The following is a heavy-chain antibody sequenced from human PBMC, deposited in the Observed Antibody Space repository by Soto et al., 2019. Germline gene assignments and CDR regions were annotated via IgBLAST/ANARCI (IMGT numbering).Heavy chain of an antibody. J-gene: IGHJ6*03. CDR3: ARRARPDFYYMDV. Sequence: GGSLRLSCAASGFTLSGYAMDWVRQAPGKGLEYVSGISSNGVGTYYANSVQGRFTISRDNSKNTVYLQMGSLRLEDMAVYYCARRARPDFYYMDVWGKGTTVTVSS. CDR1: GFTLSGYA. CDR2: ISSNGVGT. V-gene: IGHV3-64*01. D-gene: IGHD6-6*01.